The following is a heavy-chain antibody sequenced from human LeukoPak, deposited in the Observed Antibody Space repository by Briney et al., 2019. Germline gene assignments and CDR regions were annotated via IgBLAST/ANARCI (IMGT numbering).Heavy chain of an antibody. V-gene: IGHV4-39*01. CDR2: IYYSGST. CDR3: ARQRETYYYDSSGYYFDY. J-gene: IGHJ4*02. CDR1: GGSISSSSYY. D-gene: IGHD3-22*01. Sequence: SETLSLTCTVSGGSISSSSYYWGWIRQPPGKGLEWIGSIYYSGSTYYNSSLKSRVTISVDTSNNQFSLMHSFVTAADTAVYYCARQRETYYYDSSGYYFDYWGQGTLVTVSS.